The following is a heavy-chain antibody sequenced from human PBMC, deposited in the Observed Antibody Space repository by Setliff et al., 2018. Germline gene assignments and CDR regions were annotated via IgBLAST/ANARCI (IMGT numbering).Heavy chain of an antibody. D-gene: IGHD6-13*01. CDR2: ISGSGGST. V-gene: IGHV3-23*01. CDR1: GFTFSSYA. Sequence: GGSLRLSCAASGFTFSSYAMSWVRQAPGKGLEGVSAISGSGGSTYYADSVKGRFTISRYNSKNTLYLQMNSLRAEDTAVYYCASYIAAAGPIDYWGQGTLVTVSS. CDR3: ASYIAAAGPIDY. J-gene: IGHJ4*02.